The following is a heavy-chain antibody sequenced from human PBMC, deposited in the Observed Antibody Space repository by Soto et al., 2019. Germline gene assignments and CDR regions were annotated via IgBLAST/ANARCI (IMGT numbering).Heavy chain of an antibody. CDR3: ARHRGPAPVY. CDR1: GGSISDYY. D-gene: IGHD3-10*01. J-gene: IGHJ4*02. Sequence: QVQLQESGPGLVKPSETLSLTCTVSGGSISDYYWTWIRQPPGKGLEWVGSLFYVGTTDYNPSLKSRLTMSLDTSKNHFSLKLRSGTAAATAVYYCARHRGPAPVYWGQGTLLTAAS. V-gene: IGHV4-39*01. CDR2: LFYVGTT.